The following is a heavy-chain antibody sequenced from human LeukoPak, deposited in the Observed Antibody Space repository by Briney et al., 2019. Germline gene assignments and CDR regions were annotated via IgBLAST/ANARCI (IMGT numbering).Heavy chain of an antibody. J-gene: IGHJ4*02. Sequence: SETLSLTCTVSGXSISSSSNYWGWIRQPPGKGREWIGSIYYSGSTYYNPSLKSRVTISVDTSKNQFSLKLSSVTAADTAVYYCARLRVVVPAADYWGQGTLVTVSS. CDR1: GXSISSSSNY. CDR2: IYYSGST. V-gene: IGHV4-39*01. CDR3: ARLRVVVPAADY. D-gene: IGHD2-2*01.